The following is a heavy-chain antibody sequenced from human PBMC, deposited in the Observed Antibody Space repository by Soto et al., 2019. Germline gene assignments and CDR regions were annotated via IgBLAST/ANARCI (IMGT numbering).Heavy chain of an antibody. CDR1: GYTFTSYD. V-gene: IGHV1-8*01. CDR2: MNPNSGNT. Sequence: QVQLVQSGAEVKKPGASVKVSCKASGYTFTSYDITWVRQATGQGLEWMGWMNPNSGNTGYAQQFRGRVTMTRNISISTAYMELSSLRSEDTAVYYCAREKLDYFDYWGQGTLVTVSS. CDR3: AREKLDYFDY. J-gene: IGHJ4*02.